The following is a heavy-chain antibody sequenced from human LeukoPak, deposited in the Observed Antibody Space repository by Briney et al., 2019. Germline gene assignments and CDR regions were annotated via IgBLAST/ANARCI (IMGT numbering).Heavy chain of an antibody. CDR3: ARDASYYCDSSGCLDY. V-gene: IGHV1-46*01. CDR1: GYTFTSYY. CDR2: INPSGGST. J-gene: IGHJ4*02. D-gene: IGHD3-22*01. Sequence: ASVKVSCKASGYTFTSYYMHWVRQAPGQGLEWMGIINPSGGSTSYAQKFQGRVTMTRDTSTSTVYMELSSLRSEDTAVYYCARDASYYCDSSGCLDYWGQGTLVTVSS.